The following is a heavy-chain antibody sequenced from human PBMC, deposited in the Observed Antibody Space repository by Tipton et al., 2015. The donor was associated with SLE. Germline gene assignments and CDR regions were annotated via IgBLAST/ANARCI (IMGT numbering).Heavy chain of an antibody. J-gene: IGHJ4*02. Sequence: QVQLVQSGGGVVQPGRSLRLSCAASGFTFSSYGMHWVRQAPGKGLEWVAVIWYDGSNKYYADSVKGRFTIARDNSKNTLYLQMNSLRAEDTAVYYCARGYSSSCDYWGQGTLVTVSS. D-gene: IGHD6-13*01. CDR3: ARGYSSSCDY. V-gene: IGHV3-33*01. CDR2: IWYDGSNK. CDR1: GFTFSSYG.